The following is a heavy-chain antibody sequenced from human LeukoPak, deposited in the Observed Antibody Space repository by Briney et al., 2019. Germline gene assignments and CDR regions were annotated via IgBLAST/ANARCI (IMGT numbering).Heavy chain of an antibody. CDR3: ARGPLDYGDYGDAFDI. Sequence: VASVKVSCKASGYTFTSYYMHWVRQAPGQGLEWMGIINPSGGSTSYAQKFQGRVTMTRDTSTSTVYMELSSLRSEDTAVYYCARGPLDYGDYGDAFDIWGQGTMVTVSS. CDR2: INPSGGST. V-gene: IGHV1-46*01. CDR1: GYTFTSYY. J-gene: IGHJ3*02. D-gene: IGHD4-17*01.